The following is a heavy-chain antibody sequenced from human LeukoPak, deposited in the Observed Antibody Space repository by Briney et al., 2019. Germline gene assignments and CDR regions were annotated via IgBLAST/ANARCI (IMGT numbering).Heavy chain of an antibody. Sequence: SETLSLTCAVYGGSISSGGYSWSWIRQPPGKGLEWIGYIYHSGSTYYNPSLKSRVTISVDRSKNQFSLKLSSVTAADTAVYYCARDGGSSSPNDAFDIWGQGTMVTVSS. D-gene: IGHD6-13*01. J-gene: IGHJ3*02. CDR2: IYHSGST. CDR1: GGSISSGGYS. V-gene: IGHV4-30-2*01. CDR3: ARDGGSSSPNDAFDI.